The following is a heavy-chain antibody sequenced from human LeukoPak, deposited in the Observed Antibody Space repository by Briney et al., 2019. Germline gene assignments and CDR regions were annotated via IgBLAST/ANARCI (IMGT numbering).Heavy chain of an antibody. CDR1: GFTFSSYG. CDR2: ISFDGSNE. CDR3: AKYSGGESRGRIPLTDY. D-gene: IGHD3-10*01. V-gene: IGHV3-30*18. Sequence: AGRSLRLSCAASGFTFSSYGMHWVRQAPGKGLEWVAVISFDGSNEFYADSVKGRFTISRDNSKNTLYLQMNRLRAEDTAVYYCAKYSGGESRGRIPLTDYWGQGTLVTVSS. J-gene: IGHJ4*02.